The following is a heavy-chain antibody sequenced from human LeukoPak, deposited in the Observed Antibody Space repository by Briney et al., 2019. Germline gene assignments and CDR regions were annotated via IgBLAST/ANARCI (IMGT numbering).Heavy chain of an antibody. CDR2: IYTSGST. Sequence: PSETLSLTCTVSGGSISSYYWSWIRQPAGKGLEWIGRIYTSGSTNYYPSLKSRVTMSVDTPKNQFSLKLSSVTAADTAVYYCARDIMVKGFGELLPYDYYYYYMDVWGKGTTVTISS. J-gene: IGHJ6*03. D-gene: IGHD3-10*01. CDR1: GGSISSYY. V-gene: IGHV4-4*07. CDR3: ARDIMVKGFGELLPYDYYYYYMDV.